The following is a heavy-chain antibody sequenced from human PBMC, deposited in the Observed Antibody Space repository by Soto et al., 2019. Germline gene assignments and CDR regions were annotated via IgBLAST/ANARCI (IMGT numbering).Heavy chain of an antibody. CDR1: GGSISSYY. Sequence: SETLSLTCTVSGGSISSYYWSWILQPPGKGLEWIGYIYYSGSTNYNPSLKSRVTISVDTSKNQFSLKLSSVTAADTAVYYCARDVRSSSWYQSNWFDPWGQGTLVTVSS. D-gene: IGHD6-13*01. J-gene: IGHJ5*02. CDR2: IYYSGST. CDR3: ARDVRSSSWYQSNWFDP. V-gene: IGHV4-59*01.